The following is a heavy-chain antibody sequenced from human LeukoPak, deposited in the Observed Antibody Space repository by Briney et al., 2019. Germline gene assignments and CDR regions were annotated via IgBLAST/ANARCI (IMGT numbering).Heavy chain of an antibody. V-gene: IGHV3-48*03. CDR2: ISSSGSTI. J-gene: IGHJ6*02. Sequence: PGRSLRPSCAASGFTFSSYEMNWVRQAPGKGLECASYISSSGSTIYYADSVKGRFTISRDNAKNSLYLQMNSLRADDTAVYYCARVSTMVRRGMDVWGQGTTVTVSS. D-gene: IGHD3-10*01. CDR1: GFTFSSYE. CDR3: ARVSTMVRRGMDV.